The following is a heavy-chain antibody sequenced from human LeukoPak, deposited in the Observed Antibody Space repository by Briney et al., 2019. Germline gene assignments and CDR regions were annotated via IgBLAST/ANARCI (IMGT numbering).Heavy chain of an antibody. CDR2: ISAYNGNT. V-gene: IGHV1-18*01. CDR3: ASSTSTYYYYYYGMDV. Sequence: ASVKVSCKASGYTFTSYGISWVRQAPGQGLEWMGWISAYNGNTNYAQKLQGRVTMTTDTSTSTAYMELRSLRSDDTAVYYCASSTSTYYYYYYGMDVWGQGTTVTVSS. D-gene: IGHD2-2*01. CDR1: GYTFTSYG. J-gene: IGHJ6*02.